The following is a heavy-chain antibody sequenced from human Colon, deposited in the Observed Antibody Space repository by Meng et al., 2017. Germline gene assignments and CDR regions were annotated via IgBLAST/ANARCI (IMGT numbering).Heavy chain of an antibody. Sequence: QVQLQESGPGLVKPSGTLSLTCTVSGGSITSSDGWSWVRQTPGKGLEWIGETYQNGRPNYNPPLKSRVTISVDKSKNQFSLNMTSVTAADTAVYYCAREVVVAGTRNWLDPWGQGILVTVSS. V-gene: IGHV4-4*02. CDR3: AREVVVAGTRNWLDP. CDR1: GGSITSSDG. CDR2: TYQNGRP. J-gene: IGHJ5*02. D-gene: IGHD6-19*01.